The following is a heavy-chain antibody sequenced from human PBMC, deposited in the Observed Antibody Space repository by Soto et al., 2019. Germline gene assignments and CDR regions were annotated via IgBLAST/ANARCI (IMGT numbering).Heavy chain of an antibody. V-gene: IGHV4-31*03. CDR1: GGSISRGGYY. CDR3: ARGLAASFLFDC. J-gene: IGHJ4*02. CDR2: IYYTGST. Sequence: QVQLQESGPGLVKPSQTLSLTCSVSGGSISRGGYYWSWIRQHPGKGLEWIGYIYYTGSTFYNPSLKSRVTMSIDTSKNQFSLKLTSVTAADTALYFCARGLAASFLFDCWGQGTLVTVSS. D-gene: IGHD6-25*01.